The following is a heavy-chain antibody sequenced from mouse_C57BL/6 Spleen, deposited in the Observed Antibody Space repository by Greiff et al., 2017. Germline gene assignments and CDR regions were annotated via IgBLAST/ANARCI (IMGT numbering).Heavy chain of an antibody. V-gene: IGHV5-16*01. CDR3: ARDDYGNSLAY. CDR2: INYDGSST. Sequence: EVQLVESEGGLVQPGSSMKLSCTASGFTFSDYYMAWVRQVPEKGLEWVANINYDGSSTYYLDSLKSRYIISRDNAKNILYLQMSSLKSEDTATYYCARDDYGNSLAYWGQGTLVTVSA. D-gene: IGHD2-1*01. J-gene: IGHJ3*01. CDR1: GFTFSDYY.